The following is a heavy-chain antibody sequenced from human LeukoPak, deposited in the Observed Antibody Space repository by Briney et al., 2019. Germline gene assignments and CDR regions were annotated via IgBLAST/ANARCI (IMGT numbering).Heavy chain of an antibody. V-gene: IGHV3-23*01. J-gene: IGHJ4*02. CDR1: GFIFSNYA. CDR3: AKHYGDYTSYFDY. CDR2: ISGSDGGT. Sequence: GGSLRLSCAASGFIFSNYATSWVRQAPGKGLEGVSAISGSDGGTHYADSVRGRFTISRDNSKNTLYLQMNSLSAEDTAVYYCAKHYGDYTSYFDYWGQGTLVTVSS. D-gene: IGHD4-17*01.